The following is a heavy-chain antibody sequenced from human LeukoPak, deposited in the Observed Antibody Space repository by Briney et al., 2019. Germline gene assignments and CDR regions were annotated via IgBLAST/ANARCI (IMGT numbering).Heavy chain of an antibody. CDR1: GFTFSSYG. CDR2: IWYDGSNK. Sequence: GGSLRLSCAASGFTFSSYGMHWVRQAPGKGLEWVAVIWYDGSNKYYADSVKGRFTISRDNSKNTLYLQMNSLRAEDTAVYYCARALVVVPAAHFDYWGPGTLVTVSS. D-gene: IGHD2-2*01. J-gene: IGHJ4*02. CDR3: ARALVVVPAAHFDY. V-gene: IGHV3-33*01.